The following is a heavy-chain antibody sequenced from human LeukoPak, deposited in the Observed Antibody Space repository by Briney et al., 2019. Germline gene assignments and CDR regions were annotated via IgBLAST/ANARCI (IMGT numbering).Heavy chain of an antibody. CDR1: GYTLINLS. D-gene: IGHD3-9*01. CDR3: AKGRYYDILTGPYFDY. Sequence: ASVKVSCKVSGYTLINLSIHWVRQAPGKGLEWMGGFDPKDGDTIYAQKFQGRVTMTEDTSTDTAYMELRGLRSEDTAVYYCAKGRYYDILTGPYFDYWGQGTLVTVSS. CDR2: FDPKDGDT. J-gene: IGHJ4*02. V-gene: IGHV1-24*01.